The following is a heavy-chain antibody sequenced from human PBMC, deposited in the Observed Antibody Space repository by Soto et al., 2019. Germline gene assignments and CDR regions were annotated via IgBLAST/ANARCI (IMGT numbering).Heavy chain of an antibody. CDR1: GFTFSSYW. Sequence: PGGFLRLSCAASGFTFSSYWMHWVRQAPGKGLVWVSRINSDGSSTSYADSVKGRFTISRDNAKNTLYLQMNSLRAEDTAVYYCARGKVVAARQSTSYYYYYGMDVWGQGTTVTVSS. D-gene: IGHD2-15*01. CDR2: INSDGSST. CDR3: ARGKVVAARQSTSYYYYYGMDV. J-gene: IGHJ6*02. V-gene: IGHV3-74*01.